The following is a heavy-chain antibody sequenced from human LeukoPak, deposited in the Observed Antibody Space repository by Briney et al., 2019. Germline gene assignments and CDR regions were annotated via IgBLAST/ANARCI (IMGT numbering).Heavy chain of an antibody. Sequence: GGSLRLSCAASGFTFSSYGMHWVRQAPGKGLEWVAVISYDGSNKYYADSVKGRFTISRDNSKNTLYLQMNSLRAEDTAVYYCARDPRVWGSLIDYWGQGTLVTVSS. CDR2: ISYDGSNK. CDR3: ARDPRVWGSLIDY. J-gene: IGHJ4*02. CDR1: GFTFSSYG. D-gene: IGHD3-16*01. V-gene: IGHV3-30*03.